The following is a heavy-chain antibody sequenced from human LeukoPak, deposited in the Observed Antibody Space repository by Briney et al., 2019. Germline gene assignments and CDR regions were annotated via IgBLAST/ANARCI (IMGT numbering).Heavy chain of an antibody. V-gene: IGHV1-18*04. CDR3: ARDPRIVVVPAATEGLDAFDI. Sequence: ASVKVSFKASGYTFTSYGISWVRQAPGQGLEWMGWISAYNGNTNYAQKLQGRVTMTTDTSTSTAYMELRSLRSDDTAVYYCARDPRIVVVPAATEGLDAFDIWGQGTMVTVSS. CDR1: GYTFTSYG. J-gene: IGHJ3*02. CDR2: ISAYNGNT. D-gene: IGHD2-2*01.